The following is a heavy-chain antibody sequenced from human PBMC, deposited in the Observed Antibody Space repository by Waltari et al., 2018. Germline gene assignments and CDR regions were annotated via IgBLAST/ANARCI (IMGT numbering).Heavy chain of an antibody. CDR3: ARRHCTGGICHNAGHDF. CDR2: TSIYSGVT. J-gene: IGHJ4*02. CDR1: GYIFSDWG. V-gene: IGHV1-18*01. D-gene: IGHD2-15*01. Sequence: QVQLVQSGAEVKEPGASVIVSCRASGYIFSDWGITWVRQVRGQGLEWMGWTSIYSGVTNYAEKFQARLTLTADTSTNTAFMELSSLTPEDTALYYCARRHCTGGICHNAGHDFWGQGTLVTVSS.